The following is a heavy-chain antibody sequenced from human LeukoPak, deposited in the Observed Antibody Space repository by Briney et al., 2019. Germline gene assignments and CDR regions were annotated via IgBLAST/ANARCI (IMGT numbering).Heavy chain of an antibody. J-gene: IGHJ2*01. D-gene: IGHD4-17*01. CDR1: GFTFSNYA. CDR3: ARDPAYGDYRPVWYFDL. CDR2: FSGSGGST. V-gene: IGHV3-23*01. Sequence: PGGSLRLSCAASGFTFSNYAMSWVRQAPGKGLEWVSAFSGSGGSTYYADSVKDRFTISRDNSKNTLYLQMNSLRAEDTAVYYCARDPAYGDYRPVWYFDLWGRGTLVTVSS.